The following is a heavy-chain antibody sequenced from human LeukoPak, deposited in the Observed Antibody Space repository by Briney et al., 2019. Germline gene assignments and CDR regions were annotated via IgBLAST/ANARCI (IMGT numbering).Heavy chain of an antibody. D-gene: IGHD3-22*01. CDR3: ARSHYYDSSGSHNNWFDP. CDR1: GGSISSSSYY. J-gene: IGHJ5*02. CDR2: IYYSGST. V-gene: IGHV4-39*01. Sequence: SETLFLTCTVSGGSISSSSYYWGWIRQPPGKGLEWIGSIYYSGSTYYNPSLKSRVTISVDTSKKQFSLKLSSVTAADTATYYCARSHYYDSSGSHNNWFDPWGQETLVTVSS.